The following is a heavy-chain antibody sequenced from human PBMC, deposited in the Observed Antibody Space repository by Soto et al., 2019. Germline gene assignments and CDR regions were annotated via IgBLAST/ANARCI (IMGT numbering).Heavy chain of an antibody. CDR1: GYTFIRYG. CDR2: ISAFNVNT. CDR3: AREDTAVALDY. D-gene: IGHD5-18*01. Sequence: QVQLVQSGPEVKKPGASVKVSCKASGYTFIRYGISWVRQAPGQGLEWMGRISAFNVNTNYAPKVQGRVTMTTDTFTSTAYMELRSLRADDTAVYFCAREDTAVALDYWGQGTLVRVSS. V-gene: IGHV1-18*01. J-gene: IGHJ4*02.